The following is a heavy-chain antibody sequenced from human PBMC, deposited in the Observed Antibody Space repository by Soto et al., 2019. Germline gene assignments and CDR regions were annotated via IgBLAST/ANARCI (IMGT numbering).Heavy chain of an antibody. V-gene: IGHV4-4*02. CDR2: IHHSGIT. CDR3: GREVPNPGGDYFDY. Sequence: KTSETLSLTCAVSGGSISSSEWWGWIRQPPGKDLEWIGEIHHSGITNYSPSLKSRVALSVDKSNNQFSLQLNSVTAADTAVYFCGREVPNPGGDYFDYWGRGTLVTVSS. D-gene: IGHD2-2*01. J-gene: IGHJ4*02. CDR1: GGSISSSEW.